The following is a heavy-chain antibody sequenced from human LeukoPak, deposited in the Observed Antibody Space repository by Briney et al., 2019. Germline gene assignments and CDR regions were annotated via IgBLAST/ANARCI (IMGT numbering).Heavy chain of an antibody. V-gene: IGHV4-34*01. CDR3: ARLMVRGVTYYYYYYMDV. CDR2: INHSGST. Sequence: SETLSLTCAVYGGSFSGYYWSWIRQPPGKGLEWIGEINHSGSTYYNPSLKSRVTISVDTSKNQFSLKLSSVTAADTAVYYCARLMVRGVTYYYYYYMDVWGKGTTVTISS. CDR1: GGSFSGYY. J-gene: IGHJ6*03. D-gene: IGHD3-10*01.